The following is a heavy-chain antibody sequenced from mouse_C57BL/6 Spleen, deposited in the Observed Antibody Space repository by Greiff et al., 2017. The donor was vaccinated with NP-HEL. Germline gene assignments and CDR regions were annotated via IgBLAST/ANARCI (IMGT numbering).Heavy chain of an antibody. V-gene: IGHV1-42*01. CDR2: INPSTGGT. J-gene: IGHJ2*01. CDR3: ARWYYGSSSYFDY. Sequence: VQLQQSGPELVKPGASVKISCKASGYSFTGYYMNWVKQSPEKSLEWIGEINPSTGGTTYNQKFKAKATLTVDKSSSTAYMQLKSLTSEDSAVYYCARWYYGSSSYFDYWGQGTTLTVSS. CDR1: GYSFTGYY. D-gene: IGHD1-1*01.